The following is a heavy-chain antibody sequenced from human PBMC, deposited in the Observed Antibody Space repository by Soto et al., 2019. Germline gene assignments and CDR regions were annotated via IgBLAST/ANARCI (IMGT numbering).Heavy chain of an antibody. CDR2: ISYDGSNK. CDR3: AKEVAVADTYYYYYYGMDV. Sequence: GGSLRLSCAASGFTFSSYGMHWVRQAPGKGLEWVAVISYDGSNKYYADSVKGRFTISRDNSKNTLYLQMNSLRAEDTAVYYCAKEVAVADTYYYYYYGMDVWGQGTTVTVSS. CDR1: GFTFSSYG. D-gene: IGHD6-19*01. V-gene: IGHV3-30*18. J-gene: IGHJ6*02.